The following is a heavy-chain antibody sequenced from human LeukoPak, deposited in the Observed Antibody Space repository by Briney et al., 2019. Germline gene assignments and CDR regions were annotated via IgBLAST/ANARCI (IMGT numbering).Heavy chain of an antibody. V-gene: IGHV1-69*15. CDR2: IIPIFGTA. D-gene: IGHD2-15*01. CDR1: GGTFSIYA. J-gene: IGHJ6*03. Sequence: GSSVKVSCKASGGTFSIYAISWVRQDPGQGLGWMGSIIPIFGTAHNAQKLQGRVTITPDESASTAYMWLSSLRSEDTAVYYCARVGERVVGGGDYYYYYMDVWGKGTTVAVSS. CDR3: ARVGERVVGGGDYYYYYMDV.